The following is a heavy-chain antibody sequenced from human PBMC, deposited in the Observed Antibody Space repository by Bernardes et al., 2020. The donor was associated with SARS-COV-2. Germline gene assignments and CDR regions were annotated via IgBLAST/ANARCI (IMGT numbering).Heavy chain of an antibody. V-gene: IGHV4-59*03. J-gene: IGHJ4*02. Sequence: SETLPLTCTVSGDSISSYYWNWIRQPPGKGLEWIGYIYYTGNTIYSPSLKSRVSISVDTSNNQISLKLSAVTAADTAVYYCAAKDYSSGWYGTHFDFWGQGSLVTVSS. CDR3: AAKDYSSGWYGTHFDF. CDR1: GDSISSYY. D-gene: IGHD6-19*01. CDR2: IYYTGNT.